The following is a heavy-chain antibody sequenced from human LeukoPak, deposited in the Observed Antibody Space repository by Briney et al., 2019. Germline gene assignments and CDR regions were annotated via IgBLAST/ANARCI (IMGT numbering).Heavy chain of an antibody. CDR1: GFTFSSYS. J-gene: IGHJ4*02. CDR2: ISSSSSYI. CDR3: ARDRSGEYSYGGPIDY. D-gene: IGHD5-18*01. V-gene: IGHV3-21*01. Sequence: AGGSLRLSCAASGFTFSSYSTNWVRQAPGKGLEWVSSISSSSSYIYYADSVKGRFTISRDNAKNSLYLQMNSLRAEDTAVYYCARDRSGEYSYGGPIDYWGQGTLVTVSS.